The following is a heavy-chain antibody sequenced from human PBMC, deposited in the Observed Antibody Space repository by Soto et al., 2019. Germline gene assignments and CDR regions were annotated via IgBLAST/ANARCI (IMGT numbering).Heavy chain of an antibody. CDR2: VEQDGSQK. D-gene: IGHD6-13*01. J-gene: IGHJ4*02. CDR3: ARAITAAGSY. Sequence: GGSLRLSCAASGFTISSYWMNWVRQAPGKGLEWVANVEQDGSQKYYVDSVKGRFTISRDIAKNSLYLQMNNLGAEDTAVYYCARAITAAGSYWGQGTLVTVSS. V-gene: IGHV3-7*01. CDR1: GFTISSYW.